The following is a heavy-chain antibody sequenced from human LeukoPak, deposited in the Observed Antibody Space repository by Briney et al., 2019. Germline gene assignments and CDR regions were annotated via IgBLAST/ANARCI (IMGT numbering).Heavy chain of an antibody. CDR3: ARDWGRRYSSGWYGDFDY. V-gene: IGHV3-30-3*01. CDR2: ISYDGSDK. D-gene: IGHD6-19*01. CDR1: GFTFSSHW. J-gene: IGHJ4*02. Sequence: GGSLRLSCAVSGFTFSSHWMSWVRQAPGKGLEWVAVISYDGSDKYYADSVKGRFTISRDNSKNTLYLQMNSLRPEDTAVYYCARDWGRRYSSGWYGDFDYWGQGTLVTVSS.